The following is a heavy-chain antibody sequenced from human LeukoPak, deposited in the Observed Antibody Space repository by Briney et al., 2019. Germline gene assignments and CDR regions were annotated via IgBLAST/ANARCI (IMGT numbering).Heavy chain of an antibody. CDR1: GFTFDDYA. CDR3: AKGSGHIVVETAYLYFDL. D-gene: IGHD2-21*02. J-gene: IGHJ2*01. V-gene: IGHV3-9*01. Sequence: GGSLRLSCAASGFTFDDYAMHWVRQAPGKGLEWFSGISWNSGSIGYADSVKGRFTISRDNAKNSLYLQMNSLRAEDTALYYCAKGSGHIVVETAYLYFDLWGRGTLVTVSS. CDR2: ISWNSGSI.